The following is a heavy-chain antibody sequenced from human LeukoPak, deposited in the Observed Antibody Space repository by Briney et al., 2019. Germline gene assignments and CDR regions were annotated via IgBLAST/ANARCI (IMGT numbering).Heavy chain of an antibody. Sequence: ASVKVSCKASGGTFRSYAISWVRQAPGQGLEWMGGIIPIFGTANYAQKLQGRVTMTTDTSTSTAYMELRSLRSDDAAVYHCARDLSISSTSCPSHWGQGTLVTVSS. CDR2: IIPIFGTA. D-gene: IGHD2-2*01. J-gene: IGHJ4*02. CDR1: GGTFRSYA. CDR3: ARDLSISSTSCPSH. V-gene: IGHV1-69*05.